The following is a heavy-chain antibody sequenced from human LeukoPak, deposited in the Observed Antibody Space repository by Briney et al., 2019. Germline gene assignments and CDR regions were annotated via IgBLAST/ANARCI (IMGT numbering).Heavy chain of an antibody. CDR1: GGTFISYA. J-gene: IGHJ4*02. D-gene: IGHD3-22*01. CDR3: ARDPLFYDSSGYYPYFDY. CDR2: IIPIFGTA. Sequence: ASVKVPCKASGGTFISYAISWVRQAPGQGLEWMGGIIPIFGTANYVQKFQGRVTITADESTSTAYMELSSLRSEDTAVYYCARDPLFYDSSGYYPYFDYWGQGTLVTVSS. V-gene: IGHV1-69*13.